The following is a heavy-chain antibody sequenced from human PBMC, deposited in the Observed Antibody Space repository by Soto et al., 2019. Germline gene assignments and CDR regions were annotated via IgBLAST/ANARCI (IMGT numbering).Heavy chain of an antibody. D-gene: IGHD1-7*01. CDR2: IYSGGST. J-gene: IGHJ6*02. V-gene: IGHV3-53*01. Sequence: PGGSLRLSCAASGFTVSSNYMSWVRQAPGKGLEWVSVIYSGGSTYYADSVKGRFTISRDNSKNTLYLQMNSLRAEDTAVYYCARVLELTRMDVWGQGTTVTVSS. CDR1: GFTVSSNY. CDR3: ARVLELTRMDV.